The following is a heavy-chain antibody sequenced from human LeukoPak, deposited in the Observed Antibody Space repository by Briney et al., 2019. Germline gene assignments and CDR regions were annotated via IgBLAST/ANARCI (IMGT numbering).Heavy chain of an antibody. Sequence: GGSLRLSCAASGFTFSSYWMSWVRQAPGKGLEWVANIKQDGSEKYYVDSVKGRFTISRDNAKNSLYLQMNSLRAVDTAVYYCASFDDYGDYGADYWGQGTLVTVSS. D-gene: IGHD4-17*01. CDR3: ASFDDYGDYGADY. CDR2: IKQDGSEK. V-gene: IGHV3-7*01. CDR1: GFTFSSYW. J-gene: IGHJ4*02.